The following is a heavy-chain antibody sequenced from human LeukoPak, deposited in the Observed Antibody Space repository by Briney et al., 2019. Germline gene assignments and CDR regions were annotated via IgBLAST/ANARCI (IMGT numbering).Heavy chain of an antibody. J-gene: IGHJ6*03. CDR2: ITGSSTYI. CDR3: AREAGYCSSTSCEEDYYYFYMDV. CDR1: GFTFSTYT. D-gene: IGHD2-2*03. Sequence: GGSLRLSCAASGFTFSTYTITWVRQAPGKGLEWVSSITGSSTYIFYADSVKGRFTVSRDNAKSSLFLQMDSLRAEDTAVYYCAREAGYCSSTSCEEDYYYFYMDVWGKGTTVTVSS. V-gene: IGHV3-21*01.